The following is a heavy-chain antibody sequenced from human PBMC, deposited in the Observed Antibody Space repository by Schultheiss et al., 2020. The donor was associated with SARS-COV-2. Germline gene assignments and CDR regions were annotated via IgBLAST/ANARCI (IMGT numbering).Heavy chain of an antibody. D-gene: IGHD1-26*01. J-gene: IGHJ4*02. CDR3: TTISGSGDYFDY. Sequence: LSLTCAVYGGSFSGYYWSWIRQPPGKGLEWIGRIKSKTDGGTTDYAAPVKGRFTISRDDSKNTLYLQMNSLKTEDTAVYYCTTISGSGDYFDYWGQGTLVTVSS. V-gene: IGHV3-15*01. CDR2: IKSKTDGGTT. CDR1: GGSFSGYY.